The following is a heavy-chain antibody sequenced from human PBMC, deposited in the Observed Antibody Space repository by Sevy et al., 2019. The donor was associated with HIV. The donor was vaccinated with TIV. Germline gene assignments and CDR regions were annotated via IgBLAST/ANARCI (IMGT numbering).Heavy chain of an antibody. D-gene: IGHD3-10*01. CDR3: ARDEGGSGSYYNFY. V-gene: IGHV3-53*01. CDR1: GFTVSSNY. CDR2: IYSSGST. Sequence: GGSLRLSCAASGFTVSSNYMSWVRQAPGKGLELVSVIYSSGSTYYADSVKGRFTISRDNSKNTLYLQMNSLRAEDTAVYYCARDEGGSGSYYNFYWGQGTLVTVSS. J-gene: IGHJ4*02.